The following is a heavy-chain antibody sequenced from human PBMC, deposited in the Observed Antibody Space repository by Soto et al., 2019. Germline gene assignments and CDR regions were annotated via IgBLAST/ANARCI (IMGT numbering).Heavy chain of an antibody. CDR2: IWDDGSNK. CDR3: ARAHYYDSSPLHY. Sequence: QVQLVESGGGVVQPGRSLRLSCAASGFTFSSSVMHWVGQAPGKGLEWVGVIWDDGSNKYYADSVKGRFTVSRDNSKNTLNMKMNSLRAEERAGYNCARAHYYDSSPLHYWGQGTMITGSS. D-gene: IGHD3-22*01. J-gene: IGHJ4*02. CDR1: GFTFSSSV. V-gene: IGHV3-33*01.